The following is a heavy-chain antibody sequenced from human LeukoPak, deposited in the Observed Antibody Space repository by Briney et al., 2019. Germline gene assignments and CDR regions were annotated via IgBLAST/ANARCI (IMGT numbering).Heavy chain of an antibody. CDR1: GFTFSSYA. CDR2: ISYDGSNE. J-gene: IGHJ4*02. CDR3: ARNREELLWFGELFAY. D-gene: IGHD3-10*01. V-gene: IGHV3-30*04. Sequence: GGSLRLSCAASGFTFSSYAMHWVRQAPGKGLEWVTVISYDGSNEYYAGSVKGRFTISRDNSKNTLYLQMNSLRAEDTAVYYCARNREELLWFGELFAYWGQGTLVTVSS.